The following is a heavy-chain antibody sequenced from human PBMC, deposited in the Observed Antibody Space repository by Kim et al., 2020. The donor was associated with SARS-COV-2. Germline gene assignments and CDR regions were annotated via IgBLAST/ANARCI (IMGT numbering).Heavy chain of an antibody. D-gene: IGHD6-19*01. CDR2: VYHTGSA. CDR3: ARYISGSSADY. Sequence: SETLSLTCTVSGGSISSTLHYWGWIRQSPGKGLEWIGCVYHTGSAYYNPSLKSRVTIYLDTSNNQFSLKLTSVTAADTAVYFCARYISGSSADYWGRGTL. J-gene: IGHJ4*02. CDR1: GGSISSTLHY. V-gene: IGHV4-39*01.